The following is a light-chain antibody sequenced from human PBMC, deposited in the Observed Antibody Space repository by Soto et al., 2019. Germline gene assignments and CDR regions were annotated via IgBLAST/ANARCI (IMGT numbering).Light chain of an antibody. Sequence: DIQMTQSPSSLSASVGDRVTITCRASQSISSYLNWYQQKPGKAPKLLIYAASSLQSGVPSRFSGSGSGTDFTLTISSLQPEDVAIYYCQQSYSIPDTFGQGTKLEIK. V-gene: IGKV1-39*01. CDR1: QSISSY. J-gene: IGKJ2*01. CDR3: QQSYSIPDT. CDR2: AAS.